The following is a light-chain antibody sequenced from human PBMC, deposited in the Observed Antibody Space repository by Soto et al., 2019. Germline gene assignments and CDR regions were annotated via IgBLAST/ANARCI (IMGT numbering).Light chain of an antibody. J-gene: IGKJ1*01. CDR1: QSISRY. CDR3: QQSYSSPQT. V-gene: IGKV1-39*01. Sequence: DIQMTQSPSSLSASVGDRVTIVCRKSQSISRYLNWYQQKPGKAPKLLIYAASSLLGGVPSRFSGSGSGTDFTLTISSLQPEDFAIYYCQQSYSSPQTFGQGTKVDIK. CDR2: AAS.